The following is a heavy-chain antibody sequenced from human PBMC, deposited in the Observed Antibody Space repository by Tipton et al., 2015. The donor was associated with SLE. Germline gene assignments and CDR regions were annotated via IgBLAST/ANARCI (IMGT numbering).Heavy chain of an antibody. Sequence: TLSLTCTVSGGSISSYRWSWIRQPPGKGLEWIGYVYYSGSTNYNPSLKSRVTMSIDTSKNQFSLKLRSVTAADTAVYYCARRGYDIPYYYYMDVWGKGTTVTVSS. D-gene: IGHD3-9*01. J-gene: IGHJ6*03. CDR2: VYYSGST. CDR1: GGSISSYR. CDR3: ARRGYDIPYYYYMDV. V-gene: IGHV4-59*12.